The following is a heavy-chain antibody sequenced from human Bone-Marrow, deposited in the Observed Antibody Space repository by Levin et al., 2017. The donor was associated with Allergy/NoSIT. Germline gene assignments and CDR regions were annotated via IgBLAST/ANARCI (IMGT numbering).Heavy chain of an antibody. J-gene: IGHJ4*02. CDR1: GFTFYTYG. D-gene: IGHD5-12*01. Sequence: PGESLKISCAASGFTFYTYGMNWLRQAPGKGLEWVALIWFDGSTEDYMDSVKGRFTISRDNSKSTLYLQMNNLRAEDTAVYYCARGWGVATSRHYYFDHWGQGALVTVSS. CDR3: ARGWGVATSRHYYFDH. CDR2: IWFDGSTE. V-gene: IGHV3-33*01.